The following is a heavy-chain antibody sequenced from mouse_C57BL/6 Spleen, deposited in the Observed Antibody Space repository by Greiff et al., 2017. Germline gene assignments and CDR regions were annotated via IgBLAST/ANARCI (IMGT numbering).Heavy chain of an antibody. CDR1: GYTFTSYW. CDR2: IYPSDSET. D-gene: IGHD2-3*01. V-gene: IGHV1-61*01. Sequence: VQLQQPGAELVRPGSSVKLSCKASGYTFTSYWMDWVKQRPGQGLEWIGNIYPSDSETHYNQKFTDKATLTVDKSSSTAYMQLSSLTSEDSAVYYCARGEDGYYFDYWGQGTTLTVSS. CDR3: ARGEDGYYFDY. J-gene: IGHJ2*01.